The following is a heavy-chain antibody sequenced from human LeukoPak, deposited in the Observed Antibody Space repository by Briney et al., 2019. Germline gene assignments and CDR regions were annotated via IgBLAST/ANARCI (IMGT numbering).Heavy chain of an antibody. Sequence: GGSLRLSCAASGFTFDDYAMHWVRQAPGKGLEWVSGISWNSGSIGYADSVKGRFTISRDNAKNSLYLQMNSLRAEDTALYYCAKGSQQLVPYYFDYWGQGTLVTVSS. CDR3: AKGSQQLVPYYFDY. CDR1: GFTFDDYA. CDR2: ISWNSGSI. V-gene: IGHV3-9*01. D-gene: IGHD6-13*01. J-gene: IGHJ4*02.